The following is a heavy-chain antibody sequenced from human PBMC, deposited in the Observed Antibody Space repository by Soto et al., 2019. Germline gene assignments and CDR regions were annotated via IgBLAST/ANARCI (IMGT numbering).Heavy chain of an antibody. CDR3: ARAHYGDYYYYGMDV. CDR1: GGSISSYY. Sequence: SETLSLTFTVSGGSISSYYWSWILQPPGKGLEWIGYIYYSGSTNYNPSLKSRVTISVDTSKNQFSLKLSSVTAADTAVYYCARAHYGDYYYYGMDVWGQGTTVTVSS. V-gene: IGHV4-59*01. CDR2: IYYSGST. J-gene: IGHJ6*02. D-gene: IGHD4-17*01.